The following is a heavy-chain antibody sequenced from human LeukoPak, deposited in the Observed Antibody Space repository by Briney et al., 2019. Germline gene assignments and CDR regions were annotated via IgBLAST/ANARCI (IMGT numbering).Heavy chain of an antibody. J-gene: IGHJ6*02. D-gene: IGHD5/OR15-5a*01. CDR2: IYYSGST. CDR3: ASSRVDDYYCYGMDV. CDR1: GGSISSYY. V-gene: IGHV4-59*01. Sequence: PSETLSLTCTVSGGSISSYYWSWIRQPPGKGLEWIGYIYYSGSTNYNPSLKSRVTISVDTSKNQFSLKLSSVTAADTAVYYCASSRVDDYYCYGMDVWGQGTTVTVSS.